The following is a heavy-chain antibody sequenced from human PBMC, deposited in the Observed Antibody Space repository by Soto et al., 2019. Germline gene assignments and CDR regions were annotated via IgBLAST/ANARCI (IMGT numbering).Heavy chain of an antibody. CDR1: GCSMSSYY. J-gene: IGHJ6*02. Sequence: KPSETLALTCPVSGCSMSSYYWSWIRQPAGKGLEWIGRIYTSGSTNYNPSLKSRVTMSVDTSKNQFSLKLSSVAAADTVVYYCARDQRPTVTTTYYYYYGMDVWGQGTTVTVSS. V-gene: IGHV4-4*07. CDR3: ARDQRPTVTTTYYYYYGMDV. D-gene: IGHD4-17*01. CDR2: IYTSGST.